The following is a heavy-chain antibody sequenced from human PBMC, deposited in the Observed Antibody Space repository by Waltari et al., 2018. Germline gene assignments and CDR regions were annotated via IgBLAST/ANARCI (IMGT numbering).Heavy chain of an antibody. D-gene: IGHD3-3*01. CDR3: ARGILGATANSYYHHGMDV. Sequence: QVQLQESGPGLVKPSQTLSLTCSVSGDSIRSGGYYWPWIRQHPGKALEWVGFIYHSGSTSYNPSLKNRVTIESDTSKNEFSLRLTSMTAADTAVYYCARGILGATANSYYHHGMDVWGQGTAVTVSS. V-gene: IGHV4-31*03. CDR2: IYHSGST. CDR1: GDSIRSGGYY. J-gene: IGHJ6*02.